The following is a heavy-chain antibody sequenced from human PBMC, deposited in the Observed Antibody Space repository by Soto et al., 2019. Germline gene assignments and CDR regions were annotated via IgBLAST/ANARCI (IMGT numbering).Heavy chain of an antibody. V-gene: IGHV3-53*01. CDR2: IYSGGST. J-gene: IGHJ6*02. CDR3: ARDRLRYFDWLPYGMDV. D-gene: IGHD3-9*01. CDR1: GFTVSSNY. Sequence: GGSLRLSCAASGFTVSSNYMSWVRQAPGKGLEWVSVIYSGGSTYYADSVKGRFTISRDNSKNTLYLQMNSLRAEDTAVYYCARDRLRYFDWLPYGMDVWGQGTTVTVS.